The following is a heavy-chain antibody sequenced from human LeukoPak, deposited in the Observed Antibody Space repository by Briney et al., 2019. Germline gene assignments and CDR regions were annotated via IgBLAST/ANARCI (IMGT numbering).Heavy chain of an antibody. D-gene: IGHD3-9*01. CDR2: IYTSEST. CDR1: GDPISRCY. V-gene: IGHV4-4*07. J-gene: IGHJ5*02. CDR3: ARDVRYFDWLTYNWFDP. Sequence: SETLSLTCSVSGDPISRCYWLCMPQPAGKGLEGLGRIYTSESTNYNPSLKRRVTMSVYTSKNQFSLKLSSVTAADTDVYYCARDVRYFDWLTYNWFDPWGQGTLVTVSS.